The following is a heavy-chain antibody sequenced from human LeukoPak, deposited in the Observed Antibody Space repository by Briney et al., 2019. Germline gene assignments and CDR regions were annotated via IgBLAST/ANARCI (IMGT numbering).Heavy chain of an antibody. CDR3: GVAAAVSRQSDY. D-gene: IGHD6-13*01. Sequence: GGSLRLSCAASGFTVSSNYMSWVRQAPGKGLEWVSVIYSGGSTYYADSVKGRFTISRDNSKNTLYLQMNSLRAEDTAVYYCGVAAAVSRQSDYWGQGTLDTVSS. J-gene: IGHJ4*02. CDR2: IYSGGST. CDR1: GFTVSSNY. V-gene: IGHV3-66*01.